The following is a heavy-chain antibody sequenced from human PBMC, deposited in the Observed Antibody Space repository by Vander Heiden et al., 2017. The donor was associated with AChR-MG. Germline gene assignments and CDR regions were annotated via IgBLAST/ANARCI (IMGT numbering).Heavy chain of an antibody. CDR3: ARQRYSTSSGGAFDI. CDR1: GFTFTSYW. Sequence: EVQLVQSGAEVKKPGESLQISCKGSGFTFTSYWIGWGRQMPGKGLEWMGIIYPGDSDTRYSPSFQGQVIMSADKSISTVYLQWTSLKASDTAMYYCARQRYSTSSGGAFDIWGQGTMVAVSS. J-gene: IGHJ3*02. V-gene: IGHV5-51*01. D-gene: IGHD6-6*01. CDR2: IYPGDSDT.